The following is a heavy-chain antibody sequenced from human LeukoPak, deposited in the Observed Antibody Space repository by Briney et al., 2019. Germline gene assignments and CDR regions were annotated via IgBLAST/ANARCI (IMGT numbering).Heavy chain of an antibody. Sequence: SVKVSCKASGGTFSSYAISWVRQAPGQGLEWMGGIIPIFGTANYAQKFQGRVTITTDESTSTAYMELSSLRSEDTAVYYCATRMAALPRSAYYYMDVWGKGTTVTVSS. CDR2: IIPIFGTA. J-gene: IGHJ6*03. CDR3: ATRMAALPRSAYYYMDV. CDR1: GGTFSSYA. V-gene: IGHV1-69*05. D-gene: IGHD6-6*01.